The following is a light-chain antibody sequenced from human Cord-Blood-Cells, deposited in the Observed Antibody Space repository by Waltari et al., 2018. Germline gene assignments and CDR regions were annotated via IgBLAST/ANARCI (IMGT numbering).Light chain of an antibody. Sequence: SPGTLSLSPGERATLSCRASQSVSSSYLAWYQQKPGQAPRLLIYGASSRATGIPDRFSGSGSGTDFTLTISRLEPEDFAVYYCQQYGSSPLTFGRGTKVEIK. V-gene: IGKV3-20*01. J-gene: IGKJ4*01. CDR2: GAS. CDR1: QSVSSSY. CDR3: QQYGSSPLT.